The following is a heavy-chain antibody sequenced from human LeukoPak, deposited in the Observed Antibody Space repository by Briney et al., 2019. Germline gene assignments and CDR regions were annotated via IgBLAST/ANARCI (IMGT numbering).Heavy chain of an antibody. Sequence: GGSLRLSCEASGFTFSSYAMSWVRQATWKGLDRVSAIRGSGGSIYYAVCVQVRFTISRHNSKNTLYLQMNRLKAKDTAVYYCAKDPPYYPYCMDVWGQGTTVTVSS. J-gene: IGHJ6*02. V-gene: IGHV3-23*01. CDR1: GFTFSSYA. CDR2: IRGSGGSI. D-gene: IGHD3-10*01. CDR3: AKDPPYYPYCMDV.